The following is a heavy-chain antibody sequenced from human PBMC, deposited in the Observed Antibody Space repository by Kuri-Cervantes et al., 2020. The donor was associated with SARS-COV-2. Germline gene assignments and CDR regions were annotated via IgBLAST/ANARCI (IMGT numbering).Heavy chain of an antibody. CDR1: GASLHSYS. D-gene: IGHD2-2*01. V-gene: IGHV4-34*01. CDR3: ARGHIGVVPSPFLGLGPHSYYYHMDV. Sequence: LRLSSAVFGASLHSYSWSWIRQPPGKGLEWIGEINHSGGTKYKASLKGRVSISVDASKNQISLKLTSATAADAAVYYCARGHIGVVPSPFLGLGPHSYYYHMDVWGQGTTVTVSS. J-gene: IGHJ6*02. CDR2: INHSGGT.